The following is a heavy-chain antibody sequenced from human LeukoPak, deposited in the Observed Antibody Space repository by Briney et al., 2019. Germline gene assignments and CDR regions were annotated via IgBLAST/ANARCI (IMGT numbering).Heavy chain of an antibody. Sequence: SETLSLTCTVSGGSISSSSYYRGWIRQPPGKGLEWIGSIYYSGSTYYNPSLKSRVTISVDTSKNQFSLKLSSVTAADTAVYYCARLPFIVGATIDYWGQGTLVTVSS. CDR2: IYYSGST. CDR3: ARLPFIVGATIDY. CDR1: GGSISSSSYY. V-gene: IGHV4-39*01. D-gene: IGHD1-26*01. J-gene: IGHJ4*02.